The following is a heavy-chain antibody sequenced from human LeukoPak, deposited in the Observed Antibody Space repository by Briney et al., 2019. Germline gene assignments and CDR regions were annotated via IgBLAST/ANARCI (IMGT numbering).Heavy chain of an antibody. V-gene: IGHV1-2*02. CDR1: GYTFTGYY. J-gene: IGHJ4*02. D-gene: IGHD5-12*01. CDR2: INPNSGGT. CDR3: ARGRADGYSGYDFGGY. Sequence: ASVKVSCKASGYTFTGYYMHWVRQAPGQGLEWMGWINPNSGGTNYAQKFQGRVTMTRDTSISTAYMEVSGLRSNDTAVYYCARGRADGYSGYDFGGYWGQGTLVTVSS.